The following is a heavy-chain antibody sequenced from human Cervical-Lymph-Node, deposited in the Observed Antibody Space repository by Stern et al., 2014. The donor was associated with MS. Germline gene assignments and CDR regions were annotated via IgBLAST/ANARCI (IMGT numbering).Heavy chain of an antibody. CDR3: ASWKGSSYFES. D-gene: IGHD6-6*01. V-gene: IGHV3-23*04. Sequence: EVQLVESGGGLVQPGESLRLSCAASGFTFSGDAMSWVRQTPARGLEWVSGISNSGGSTYYGDSVKGRFTISRDNSKNTLHLYMNSLKAEDTAVYYCASWKGSSYFESWGQGTLVSVSS. J-gene: IGHJ4*02. CDR2: ISNSGGST. CDR1: GFTFSGDA.